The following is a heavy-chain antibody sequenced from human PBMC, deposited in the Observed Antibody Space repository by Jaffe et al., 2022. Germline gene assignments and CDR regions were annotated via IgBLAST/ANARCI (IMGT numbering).Heavy chain of an antibody. D-gene: IGHD3-16*02. V-gene: IGHV2-70*01. CDR1: GFSLSTSGMC. CDR2: IDWDDDK. Sequence: QVTLRESGPALVKPTQTLTLTCTFSGFSLSTSGMCVSWIRQPPGKALEWLALIDWDDDKYYSTSLKTRLTISKDTSKNQVVLTMTNMDPVDTATYYCARTHGLHLGELSLSYFDYWGQGTLVTVSS. CDR3: ARTHGLHLGELSLSYFDY. J-gene: IGHJ4*02.